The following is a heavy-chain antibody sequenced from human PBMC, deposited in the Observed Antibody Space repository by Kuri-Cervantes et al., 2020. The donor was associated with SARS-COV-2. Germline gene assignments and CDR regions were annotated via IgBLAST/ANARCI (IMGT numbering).Heavy chain of an antibody. CDR2: IYYSGST. D-gene: IGHD3-3*01. V-gene: IGHV4-39*07. CDR3: ARYGVYYYYYYMDV. J-gene: IGHJ6*03. CDR1: GGSISSSSYY. Sequence: GSLRLSCTVSGGSISSSSYYWGRIRQPPGKGLEWIGSIYYSGSTYYNPSLKSRVTIPVDTSKNQFSLKLSSVTAADTAVYYCARYGVYYYYYYMDVWGKGTTVTVSS.